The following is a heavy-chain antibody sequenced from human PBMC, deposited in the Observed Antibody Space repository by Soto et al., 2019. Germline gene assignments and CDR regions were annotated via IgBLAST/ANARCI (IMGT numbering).Heavy chain of an antibody. CDR2: ISGSGGST. J-gene: IGHJ4*02. D-gene: IGHD3-22*01. CDR3: AKGGEYYDSSGYYYY. CDR1: GFTFSSYA. V-gene: IGHV3-23*04. Sequence: VQLVESGGGVVQPGRSLRLSCAASGFTFSSYAMSWVRQAPRKGLEWVSAISGSGGSTYYADSVKGRFTISRDNSKNTLYLQMNSLRAEDTAVYYCAKGGEYYDSSGYYYYWGQGTLVTVSS.